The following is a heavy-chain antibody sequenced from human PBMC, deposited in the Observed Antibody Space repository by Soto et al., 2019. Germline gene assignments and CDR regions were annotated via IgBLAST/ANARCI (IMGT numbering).Heavy chain of an antibody. CDR3: ARDKGYLDS. J-gene: IGHJ4*02. CDR2: INPGGSEK. CDR1: RFTFSSSW. D-gene: IGHD2-2*01. Sequence: EVQLVESGGGLVQPGGSLRLSCAASRFTFSSSWMSWVRQAPGKGLEWVANINPGGSEKFYVDSVKGRFTISRDNAKNSLSLQMNSLRAEDTAVYYCARDKGYLDSWGQGTLVTVSS. V-gene: IGHV3-7*01.